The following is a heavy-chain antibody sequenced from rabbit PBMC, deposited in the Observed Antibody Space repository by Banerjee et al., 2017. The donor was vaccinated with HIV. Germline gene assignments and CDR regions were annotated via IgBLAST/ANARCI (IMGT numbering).Heavy chain of an antibody. V-gene: IGHV1S47*01. Sequence: QEQLVESGGGLVQPGASLTLTCKASGFTLSSYWMWWVRQAPGKGLEWIAYISSGGSTWYASWVNDRFTISRENTQNTVSLKMTSLTAADTATYFCARDLAGVIGWNFGLWGQGTLVTVS. CDR2: ISSGGST. CDR1: GFTLSSYW. J-gene: IGHJ3*01. CDR3: ARDLAGVIGWNFGL. D-gene: IGHD4-1*01.